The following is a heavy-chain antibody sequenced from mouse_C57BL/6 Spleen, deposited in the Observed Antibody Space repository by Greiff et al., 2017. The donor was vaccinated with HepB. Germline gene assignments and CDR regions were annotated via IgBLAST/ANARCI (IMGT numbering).Heavy chain of an antibody. CDR2: IYPSDSET. Sequence: QVQLQQPGAELVRPGSSVKLSCKASGYTFTSYWMDWVKQRPGQGLEWIGNIYPSDSETHYNQKFKDKATLTVDKSSSTAYMQLSSLTSEDSAVYYCASSHYYGSSYNWYFDVWGTGTTVTVAP. CDR3: ASSHYYGSSYNWYFDV. V-gene: IGHV1-61*01. J-gene: IGHJ1*03. CDR1: GYTFTSYW. D-gene: IGHD1-1*01.